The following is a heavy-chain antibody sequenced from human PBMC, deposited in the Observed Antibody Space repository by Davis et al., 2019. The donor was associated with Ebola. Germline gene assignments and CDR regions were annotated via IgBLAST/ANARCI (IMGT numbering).Heavy chain of an antibody. CDR3: ARAVCVIGRCYSGSY. J-gene: IGHJ4*02. Sequence: PGGSLRLSCAASGFTFRSYSMNWVRQAPGKGLDWVSSITSSSSYIYYADSVKGQITISRDNAKKSLYLQMNSLRAEDTAVYYCARAVCVIGRCYSGSYWGQGTLVTVSS. CDR2: ITSSSSYI. V-gene: IGHV3-21*01. CDR1: GFTFRSYS. D-gene: IGHD2-15*01.